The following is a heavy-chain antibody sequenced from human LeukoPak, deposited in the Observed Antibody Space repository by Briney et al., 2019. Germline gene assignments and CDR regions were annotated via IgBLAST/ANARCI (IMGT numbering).Heavy chain of an antibody. J-gene: IGHJ4*02. D-gene: IGHD2/OR15-2a*01. Sequence: GGSLRLSCPASGFTFSSYAMHWVRQAPGKGLEYVSAISSNGGSTYYADSVKGRFTISRDNSKNTLYLQMSSLRAEDTAVYYCVNLMTFSSLDYWGQGTLVTVSS. CDR3: VNLMTFSSLDY. CDR1: GFTFSSYA. CDR2: ISSNGGST. V-gene: IGHV3-64D*09.